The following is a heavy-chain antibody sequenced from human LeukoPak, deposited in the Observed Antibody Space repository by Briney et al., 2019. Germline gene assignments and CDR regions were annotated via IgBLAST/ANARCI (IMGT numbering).Heavy chain of an antibody. V-gene: IGHV1-2*02. Sequence: ASVKVSRKASGYTFTGYYMHWVRQAPGQGLEWMGWINPNSGGTNYAQKFQGRVTMTRDTSISTAYMELSRLRSDDTAVYYCARVVGTIFGVVKSLDYWGQGTLVTVSS. J-gene: IGHJ4*02. CDR2: INPNSGGT. D-gene: IGHD3-3*01. CDR3: ARVVGTIFGVVKSLDY. CDR1: GYTFTGYY.